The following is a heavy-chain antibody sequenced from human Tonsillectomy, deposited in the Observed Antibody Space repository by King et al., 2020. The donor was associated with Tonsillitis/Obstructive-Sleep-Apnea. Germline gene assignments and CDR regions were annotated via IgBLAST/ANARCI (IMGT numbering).Heavy chain of an antibody. Sequence: VQLVESGAEVKKPGESLKISCKGSGYSFSEYWIAWVRQMPGKGLWWMGIIYPDDSDTRYSPSFQGQVTMSVDKSISTAYLQWRSLKASDTAIYYCARRRDVVVPAAIAGWFDPWGQGTLVTVSS. CDR3: ARRRDVVVPAAIAGWFDP. CDR2: IYPDDSDT. D-gene: IGHD2-2*02. CDR1: GYSFSEYW. J-gene: IGHJ5*02. V-gene: IGHV5-51*01.